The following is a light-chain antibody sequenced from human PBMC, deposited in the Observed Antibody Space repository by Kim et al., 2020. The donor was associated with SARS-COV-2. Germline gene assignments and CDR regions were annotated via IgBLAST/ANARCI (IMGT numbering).Light chain of an antibody. J-gene: IGLJ1*01. CDR2: GNT. CDR3: QSYDSSLRGYV. CDR1: SSKIGEVYR. V-gene: IGLV1-40*01. Sequence: VPIHCSAHSSKIGEVYRVHWYQQAPGKDPNLLIYGNTKRPSGVPDRFSGSQSGTSAYLAITGLQAEDEADYYCQSYDSSLRGYVFGTGTKVTVL.